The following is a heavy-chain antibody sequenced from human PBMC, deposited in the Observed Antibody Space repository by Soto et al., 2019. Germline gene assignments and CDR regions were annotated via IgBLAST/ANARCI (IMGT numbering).Heavy chain of an antibody. CDR3: AREAGIAARGIGWYAP. CDR2: ISAYNGNT. D-gene: IGHD6-6*01. Sequence: QVQLVQSGAEVKKPGASVKVSCKASGYTFTSYVISGVRPAPGQGLEWMGWISAYNGNTNYAQKLQGRVTMTTDTSTSTGYRELRSLRSDDTAGYYCAREAGIAARGIGWYAPWGQGTLVTVSS. V-gene: IGHV1-18*01. J-gene: IGHJ5*02. CDR1: GYTFTSYV.